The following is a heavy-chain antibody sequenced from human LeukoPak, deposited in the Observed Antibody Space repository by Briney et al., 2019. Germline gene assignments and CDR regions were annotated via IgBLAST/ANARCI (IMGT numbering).Heavy chain of an antibody. CDR3: ARGGSHTQYYYDSSGHYKRPGRPFDY. Sequence: PSETLSLTCAVYGGSFSGYYWSWIRQPPGKGLEWIGEINHSGSTNYNPSLKSRVTISVDTSKNQFSLKLSSVTAADTAVYYCARGGSHTQYYYDSSGHYKRPGRPFDYWGQGTLVTVSS. CDR2: INHSGST. D-gene: IGHD3-22*01. J-gene: IGHJ4*02. V-gene: IGHV4-34*01. CDR1: GGSFSGYY.